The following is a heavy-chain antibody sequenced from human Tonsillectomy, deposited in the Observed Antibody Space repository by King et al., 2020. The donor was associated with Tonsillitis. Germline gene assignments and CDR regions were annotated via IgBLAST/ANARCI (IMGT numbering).Heavy chain of an antibody. CDR3: AKVWSGCYSSQYYYYGMDV. CDR1: GFTFSSYA. Sequence: VQLVESGGGLVQPGGSLRLSCADSGFTFSSYAMSWVRQAPGKGMEWVSAISGSGGSTYYADSVKGRFTISRDNSKNTLYLQMNSLRAEDTAVYYCAKVWSGCYSSQYYYYGMDVWGQGTTVTVSS. J-gene: IGHJ6*02. D-gene: IGHD3-3*01. CDR2: ISGSGGST. V-gene: IGHV3-23*04.